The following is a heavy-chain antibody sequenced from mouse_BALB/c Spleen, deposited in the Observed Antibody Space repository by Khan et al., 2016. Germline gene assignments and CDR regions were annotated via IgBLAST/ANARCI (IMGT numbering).Heavy chain of an antibody. CDR2: IDPANGNT. V-gene: IGHV14-3*02. CDR3: ARSPYDYDVGFAY. CDR1: GLNLKDTY. Sequence: VQLQQPAAELVKPGASAKLSCTASGLNLKDTYMHWVKQRPEQGLEWIGRIDPANGNTKYAPKFQGKATITADTSSNTAYLQLSSLTSEDTAVYYGARSPYDYDVGFAYWGQGTLVTVSA. J-gene: IGHJ3*01. D-gene: IGHD2-4*01.